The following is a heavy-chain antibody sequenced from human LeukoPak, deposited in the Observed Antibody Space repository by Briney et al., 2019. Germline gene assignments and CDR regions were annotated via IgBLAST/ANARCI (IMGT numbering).Heavy chain of an antibody. CDR1: GFPFSSFW. CDR2: INEDGSKE. J-gene: IGHJ4*02. CDR3: ARGLDSSGWYGTYYFDY. D-gene: IGHD6-19*01. Sequence: PGGSLRLSCAASGFPFSSFWIKWVRQAPGEGPEWVANINEDGSKEYYVDSVKGRFTISRDNAKNSLYLQMNSLRAEDTAVYYCARGLDSSGWYGTYYFDYWGQGTLVTVSS. V-gene: IGHV3-7*01.